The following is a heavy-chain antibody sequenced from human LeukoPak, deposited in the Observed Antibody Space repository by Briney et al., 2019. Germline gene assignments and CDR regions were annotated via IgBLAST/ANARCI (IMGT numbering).Heavy chain of an antibody. J-gene: IGHJ4*02. CDR3: ARMAISGMCLDF. V-gene: IGHV4-30-4*08. Sequence: SETLSLTCNVSGDSISSGDHYWTWIRQTPGKDPQWVGHIFYKGSTYYNPSLESRLKVSIDTSKKQFSLTLSSVTAADTAVYYCARMAISGMCLDFWGQGTSVTVSS. CDR2: IFYKGST. CDR1: GDSISSGDHY. D-gene: IGHD3-10*01.